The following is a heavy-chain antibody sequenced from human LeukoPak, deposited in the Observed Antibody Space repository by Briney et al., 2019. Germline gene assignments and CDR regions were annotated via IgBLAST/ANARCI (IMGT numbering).Heavy chain of an antibody. CDR3: AGGRTASSYYYGSGSYYTY. D-gene: IGHD3-10*01. CDR2: INHSGST. V-gene: IGHV4-34*01. CDR1: GGSFSGYY. Sequence: PSETLSLTCAVYGGSFSGYYWSWIRQPPGKGLEWIGEINHSGSTNYNPSLKSRVTISVDTSKNQFSLKLSSVTAADTAVYYCAGGRTASSYYYGSGSYYTYWGQGTLVTVSS. J-gene: IGHJ4*02.